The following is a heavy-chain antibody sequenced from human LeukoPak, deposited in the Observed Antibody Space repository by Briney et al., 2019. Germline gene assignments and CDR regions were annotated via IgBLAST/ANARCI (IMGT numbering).Heavy chain of an antibody. CDR3: ARAETYYFGY. V-gene: IGHV3-7*01. CDR1: GFTLSSYW. J-gene: IGHJ4*02. CDR2: IKQDGSEK. Sequence: GGTLRLPCAASGFTLSSYWMIWVRQAPGKGLEWVANIKQDGSEKYYVDSVKGRFTISRDNAKNSPYLQMNSLRAEDTAVYYCARAETYYFGYWGQGTLVTVSS.